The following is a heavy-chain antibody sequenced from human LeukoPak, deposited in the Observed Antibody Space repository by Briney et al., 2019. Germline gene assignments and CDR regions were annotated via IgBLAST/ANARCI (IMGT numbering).Heavy chain of an antibody. CDR3: AKVIAHLSYAMDV. V-gene: IGHV3-9*01. Sequence: PGRSLRLSCAASGFTFDDYAMHWVRRPPGKGLEWVAGISRDSRVTGYADSVKGRFTISRDSGEKFVYLQMNSLRTEDTALYYCAKVIAHLSYAMDVWGQGTTVTVSS. J-gene: IGHJ6*02. D-gene: IGHD2-15*01. CDR2: ISRDSRVT. CDR1: GFTFDDYA.